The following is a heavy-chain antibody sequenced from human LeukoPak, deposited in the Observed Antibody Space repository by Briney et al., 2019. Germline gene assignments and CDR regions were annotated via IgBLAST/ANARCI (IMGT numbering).Heavy chain of an antibody. J-gene: IGHJ4*02. CDR1: GFTLRKVW. CDR2: IKNRTDGVPT. Sequence: GGPLSLFCAVSGFTLRKVWMRWPRQAPGEGVVGVGCIKNRTDGVPTDHAEPVKDRFTISREDSKITLNLQMNSLETEDTVVYYCSDFDYWGQRTLVTVSS. V-gene: IGHV3-15*01. CDR3: SDFDY.